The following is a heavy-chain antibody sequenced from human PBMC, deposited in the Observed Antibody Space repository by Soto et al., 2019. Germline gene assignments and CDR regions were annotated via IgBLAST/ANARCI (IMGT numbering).Heavy chain of an antibody. Sequence: QVQLVQSGAEVKKPGSSVKVSCKASGGTFSSYAISWVRQAPGQGLEWMGGIIPIFGTANYAQKFQGRVTITADESTSTAYMELSSLRSEDTAMYYCARDQGGAYYYDSSGYTSNWFDPWGQGTLVTVSS. V-gene: IGHV1-69*01. CDR1: GGTFSSYA. J-gene: IGHJ5*02. CDR3: ARDQGGAYYYDSSGYTSNWFDP. CDR2: IIPIFGTA. D-gene: IGHD3-22*01.